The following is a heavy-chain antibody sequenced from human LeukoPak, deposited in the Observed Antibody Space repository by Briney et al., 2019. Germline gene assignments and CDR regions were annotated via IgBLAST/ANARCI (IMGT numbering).Heavy chain of an antibody. CDR1: GDSMGTYY. D-gene: IGHD6-6*01. V-gene: IGHV4-4*07. CDR3: ARPYSSSDWYFDL. CDR2: IHTSGTT. J-gene: IGHJ2*01. Sequence: SETLPLTCTVTGDSMGTYYWSFIRQPAGKGLEWIGRIHTSGTTWYNPSLKSRVTISVDTSKNQFSLKLTSVTAADTAVYYCARPYSSSDWYFDLWGRGTLVTVSS.